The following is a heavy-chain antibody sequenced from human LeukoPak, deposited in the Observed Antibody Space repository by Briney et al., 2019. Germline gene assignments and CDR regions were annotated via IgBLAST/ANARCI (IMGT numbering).Heavy chain of an antibody. D-gene: IGHD4/OR15-4a*01. CDR1: VGSFSGYY. V-gene: IGHV4-34*01. CDR2: INHSGST. Sequence: SETLSLTCAVYVGSFSGYYWSWIRQPPGKGLEWIGEINHSGSTNYNSSLKSRVTISVDTSKNQFSLKLSSVTAADTAVYYCARDMGRVANEYYFDSWGQGTLVTVSS. J-gene: IGHJ4*02. CDR3: ARDMGRVANEYYFDS.